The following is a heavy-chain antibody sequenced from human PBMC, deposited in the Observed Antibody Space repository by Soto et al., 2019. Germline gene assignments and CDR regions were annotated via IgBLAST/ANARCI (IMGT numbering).Heavy chain of an antibody. D-gene: IGHD2-21*01. CDR3: AASCVACGGFNYYGMDV. Sequence: SETLSLTCTVSGGSISSSSYYWDWIRQHPGKGLEWIGYIYYSGTTYYNPSLKSRVTISVDTSKNQFSLKLSSVTAADTAVYYCAASCVACGGFNYYGMDVWGQGTTVTVSS. V-gene: IGHV4-31*03. CDR2: IYYSGTT. J-gene: IGHJ6*02. CDR1: GGSISSSSYY.